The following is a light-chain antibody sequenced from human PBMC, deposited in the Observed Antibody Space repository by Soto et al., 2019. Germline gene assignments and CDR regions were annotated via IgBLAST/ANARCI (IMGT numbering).Light chain of an antibody. CDR2: DNN. CDR3: GTWDSSLSGSYV. Sequence: QAVLTQPPLVSAAPGQKVTISCSGSTSNIGNNYVSWYQQLPGRAPKLLIYDNNKRPTGIPDRFSGSKSGTSATLGITGLQTGDEADFYCGTWDSSLSGSYVFGTGTKLTVL. CDR1: TSNIGNNY. V-gene: IGLV1-51*01. J-gene: IGLJ1*01.